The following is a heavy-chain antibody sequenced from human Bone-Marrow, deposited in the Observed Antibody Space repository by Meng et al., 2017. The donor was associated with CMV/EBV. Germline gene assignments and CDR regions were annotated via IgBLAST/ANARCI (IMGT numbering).Heavy chain of an antibody. CDR1: MSSGGYC. V-gene: IGHV4-31*02. J-gene: IGHJ5*02. CDR3: ARDSYYGSGSPGLNWFDP. Sequence: MSSGGYCWSWIRQHAEKGLEWIGYSYYDGTTHYNPSLRSRVSISVDKSKNQFSLKLNSVTAADTAVYYCARDSYYGSGSPGLNWFDPWGQGTLVTVSS. D-gene: IGHD3-10*01. CDR2: SYYDGTT.